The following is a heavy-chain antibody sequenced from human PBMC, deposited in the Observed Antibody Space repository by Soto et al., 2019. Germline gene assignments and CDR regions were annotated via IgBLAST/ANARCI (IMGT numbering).Heavy chain of an antibody. J-gene: IGHJ3*02. CDR3: ARSLGYCTNGVCPDAFDI. CDR2: ITPFNGNT. CDR1: GYTFTYRY. Sequence: VASVKVSCKASGYTFTYRYLHWVRQAPGQALEWMGWITPFNGNTNYAQKFQDRVTITRDRSMSTAYMELSSLRSEDTAMYYCARSLGYCTNGVCPDAFDIWGQGTMVTVSS. V-gene: IGHV1-45*02. D-gene: IGHD2-8*01.